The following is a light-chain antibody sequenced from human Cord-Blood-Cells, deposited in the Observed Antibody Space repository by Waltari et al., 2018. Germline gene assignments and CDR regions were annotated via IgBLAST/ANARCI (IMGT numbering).Light chain of an antibody. Sequence: QSALTQPASVSGSPGQSITISCTGTSSDVGGYNYVSWYQQHPGKAPNLMIYDVSKRPSGVSSRFSGSKSGNTASLTISGLQAEDEADYYCSSYTSSSTPVVFGGGTKLTVL. CDR2: DVS. V-gene: IGLV2-14*01. CDR1: SSDVGGYNY. J-gene: IGLJ2*01. CDR3: SSYTSSSTPVV.